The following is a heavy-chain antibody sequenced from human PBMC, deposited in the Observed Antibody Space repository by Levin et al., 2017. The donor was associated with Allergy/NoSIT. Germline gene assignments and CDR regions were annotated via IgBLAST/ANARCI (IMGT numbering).Heavy chain of an antibody. CDR1: GFTFDDYA. CDR2: ISWNSGSI. J-gene: IGHJ6*02. Sequence: GGSLRLSCAASGFTFDDYAMHWVRQAPGKGLEWVSGISWNSGSIGYADSVKGRFTISRDNAKNSLYLQMNSLRAEDTALYYCAKDRRIVTMVRGVPNYYYYGMDVWGQGTTVTVSS. CDR3: AKDRRIVTMVRGVPNYYYYGMDV. D-gene: IGHD3-10*01. V-gene: IGHV3-9*01.